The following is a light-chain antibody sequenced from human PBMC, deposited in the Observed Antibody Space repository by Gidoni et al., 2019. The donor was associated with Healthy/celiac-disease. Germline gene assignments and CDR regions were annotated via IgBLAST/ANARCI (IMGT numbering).Light chain of an antibody. V-gene: IGKV1-33*01. J-gene: IGKJ4*01. CDR2: DES. Sequence: DIQMTQSPSSLSASVGDRVTITCQASQAISNYLHWYQQKPGKAPKLLIYDESNLETGVPSRFSGSGSGTDFTFTISSLQPEDIATYYCQQYDNLPLTFGGGTKVEIK. CDR3: QQYDNLPLT. CDR1: QAISNY.